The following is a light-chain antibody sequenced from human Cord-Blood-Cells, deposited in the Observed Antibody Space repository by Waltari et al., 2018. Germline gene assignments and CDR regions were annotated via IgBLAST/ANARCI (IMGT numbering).Light chain of an antibody. J-gene: IGLJ7*01. CDR2: YVS. Sequence: QSALTQPASVSGSPGQSITISCTGTSSDVGGYTYVSWYQQHPGKAPKLMIYYVSNRPSGVSNRFSGSKSSNTASLTISGLQAEDEADYYCSSYTSSSHAVFGGGTQLTVL. CDR3: SSYTSSSHAV. CDR1: SSDVGGYTY. V-gene: IGLV2-14*01.